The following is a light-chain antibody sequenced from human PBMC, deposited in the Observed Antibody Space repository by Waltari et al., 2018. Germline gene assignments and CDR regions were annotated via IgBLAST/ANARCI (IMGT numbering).Light chain of an antibody. J-gene: IGKJ5*01. CDR1: QGISSY. Sequence: DIQLTQSPSFLSASVGDRVTITCLASQGISSYLVWYQQKPGKAPNLLIYAASTLESGVPSRFSGSGSGTEFTLTISSLQPEDFATYYCQQLNSYPITFGQGTRLEIK. V-gene: IGKV1-9*01. CDR3: QQLNSYPIT. CDR2: AAS.